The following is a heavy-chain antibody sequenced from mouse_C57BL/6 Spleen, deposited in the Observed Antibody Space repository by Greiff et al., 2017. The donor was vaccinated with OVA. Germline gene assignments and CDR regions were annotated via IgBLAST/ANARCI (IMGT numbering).Heavy chain of an antibody. V-gene: IGHV1-64*01. CDR3: ARFSSGYVPFAY. CDR1: GYTFTSYW. D-gene: IGHD3-2*02. Sequence: QVQLQQPGAELVKPGASVKLSCKASGYTFTSYWMHWVKQRPGQGLEWIGMIHPNSGSTNYNEKFKSKATLTVDKSSSTAYMQLSSLTSEDSAVYYCARFSSGYVPFAYWGQGTLVTVSA. J-gene: IGHJ3*01. CDR2: IHPNSGST.